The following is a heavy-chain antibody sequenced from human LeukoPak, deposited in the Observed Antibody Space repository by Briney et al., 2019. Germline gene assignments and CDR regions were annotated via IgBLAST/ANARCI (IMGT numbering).Heavy chain of an antibody. CDR2: MNPNSGNT. CDR1: GYTFTSYD. J-gene: IGHJ4*02. CDR3: ARGGGAYYYDSSGF. V-gene: IGHV1-8*01. D-gene: IGHD3-22*01. Sequence: ASVKVSCKASGYTFTSYDINWVRQATGQGLEWMGWMNPNSGNTGYAQKFQGRVTMTRNTSISTAYMELSRLRAEDTAVYYCARGGGAYYYDSSGFWGQGTLVTVSS.